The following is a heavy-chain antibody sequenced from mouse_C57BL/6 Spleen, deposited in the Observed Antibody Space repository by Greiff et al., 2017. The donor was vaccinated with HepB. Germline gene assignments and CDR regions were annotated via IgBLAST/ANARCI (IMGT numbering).Heavy chain of an antibody. CDR2: ISNGGGST. D-gene: IGHD2-2*01. CDR3: ARHMVTFAY. J-gene: IGHJ3*01. Sequence: EVKVVESGGGLVQPGGSLKLSCAASGFTFSDYYMYWVRQTPEKRLEWVAYISNGGGSTYYPDTVKGRFTISRDNAKNTLYLQMSRLKSEDTAMYYCARHMVTFAYWGQGTLVTVSA. CDR1: GFTFSDYY. V-gene: IGHV5-12*01.